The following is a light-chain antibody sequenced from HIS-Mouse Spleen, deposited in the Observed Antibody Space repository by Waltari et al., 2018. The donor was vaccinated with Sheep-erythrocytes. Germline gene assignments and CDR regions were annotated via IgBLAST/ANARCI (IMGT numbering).Light chain of an antibody. CDR1: SSNIGSTS. CDR3: AAWDDSLSGVV. CDR2: RNN. Sequence: QSVLTQPPSASGTPGQRVTISCSGTSSNIGSTSVYWYQQLPGTAPKLLSYRNNQRPSGVPDRFSGSKSGTSASLAISGLRSEDEADYYCAAWDDSLSGVVFGGGTKLTVL. V-gene: IGLV1-47*01. J-gene: IGLJ2*01.